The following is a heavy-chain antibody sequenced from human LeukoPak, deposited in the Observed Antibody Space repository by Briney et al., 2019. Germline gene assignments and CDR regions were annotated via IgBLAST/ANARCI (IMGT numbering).Heavy chain of an antibody. D-gene: IGHD2-15*01. V-gene: IGHV3-21*05. CDR3: ARGSEGYCSGGGCYYGMDV. CDR2: ISSRSSYI. Sequence: PGGSLRLSCAASGFTFSSYTMNWVRQAPGKGLEWVAYISSRSSYIYYAHSVKGRFTISRDNAENSLYLQMNSLRAEDTAVYYCARGSEGYCSGGGCYYGMDVWGQGTTVTVSS. CDR1: GFTFSSYT. J-gene: IGHJ6*01.